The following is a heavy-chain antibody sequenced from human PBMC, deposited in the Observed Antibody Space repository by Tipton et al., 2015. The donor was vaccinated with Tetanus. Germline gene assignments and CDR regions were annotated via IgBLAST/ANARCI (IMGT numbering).Heavy chain of an antibody. V-gene: IGHV3-15*01. CDR1: GFTFSNAW. D-gene: IGHD2/OR15-2a*01. CDR2: IKRKTDGGTT. Sequence: SMRLSCADSGFTFSNAWMTLVRQAPGKGLEWVGRIKRKTDGGTTDYAAPVKGRFRISRDDSKNTLYLLMNSLKSEDSAVYYCTADSSIGTSWRQGPLVTVSS. CDR3: TADSSIGTS. J-gene: IGHJ4*02.